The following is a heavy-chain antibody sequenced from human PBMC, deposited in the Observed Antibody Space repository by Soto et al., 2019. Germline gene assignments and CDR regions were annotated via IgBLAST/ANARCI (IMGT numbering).Heavy chain of an antibody. CDR2: INPYGSTT. Sequence: EVQLVESGGGLVQPGGSLRLSCAASGFTFTSYWMHWVRQAPGNGLVWVSRINPYGSTTNYADSVKGQFTISRDNAKNTLYLQMNSLRAEDTAVYYCARGAGSAYYVDSWGQGTLVTVSS. J-gene: IGHJ4*02. CDR1: GFTFTSYW. CDR3: ARGAGSAYYVDS. D-gene: IGHD3-22*01. V-gene: IGHV3-74*01.